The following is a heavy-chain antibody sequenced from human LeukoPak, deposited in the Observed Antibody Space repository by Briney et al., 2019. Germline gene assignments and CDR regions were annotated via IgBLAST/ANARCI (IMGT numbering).Heavy chain of an antibody. Sequence: PGGSLRLSCAASGFTFSSYSMNWVRQAPGKGLEWVSSISSSSYIYYADSEKGRLTISRDNAKNSLYLQMNSLRAEDTAVYYCAREDPENDILTGYSHYWGQGTLVTVSS. CDR2: ISSSSYI. V-gene: IGHV3-21*01. CDR3: AREDPENDILTGYSHY. CDR1: GFTFSSYS. J-gene: IGHJ4*02. D-gene: IGHD3-9*01.